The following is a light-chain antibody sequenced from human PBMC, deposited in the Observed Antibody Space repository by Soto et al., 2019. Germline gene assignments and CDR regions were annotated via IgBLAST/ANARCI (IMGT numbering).Light chain of an antibody. V-gene: IGLV2-14*01. J-gene: IGLJ2*01. CDR3: SSYTSSSTVVV. Sequence: QSALTQPASVSGSPGQSITISCTGTSSDVGGYNYVSWYQQHPGKAPKVMLYDVSIRPSGVSNRFSGSKSGNTASLTISGLQAEDEGDYYCSSYTSSSTVVVFGGGTKLTVL. CDR2: DVS. CDR1: SSDVGGYNY.